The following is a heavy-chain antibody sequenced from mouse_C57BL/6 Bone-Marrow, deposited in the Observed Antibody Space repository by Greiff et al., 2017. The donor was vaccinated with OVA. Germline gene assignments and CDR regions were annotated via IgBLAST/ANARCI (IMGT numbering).Heavy chain of an antibody. D-gene: IGHD1-1*02. J-gene: IGHJ4*01. CDR2: IDPETGGT. CDR3: TRLLWSYYYAMDY. V-gene: IGHV1-15*01. CDR1: GYTFTDYE. Sequence: VKLQESGAELVRPGASVTLSCKASGYTFTDYEMHWVKQTPVHGLEWIGAIDPETGGTAYNQKFKGKAILTADKSSSTAYMELRSLTSEDSAVYYCTRLLWSYYYAMDYWGQGTSVTVSS.